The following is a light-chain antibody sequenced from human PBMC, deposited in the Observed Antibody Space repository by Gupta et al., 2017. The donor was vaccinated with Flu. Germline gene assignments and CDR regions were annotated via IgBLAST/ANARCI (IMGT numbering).Light chain of an antibody. J-gene: IGLJ1*01. V-gene: IGLV6-57*01. CDR3: QSYDSDSYV. CDR1: SGSIAANY. Sequence: NFMLAQPLSVSESPGKTVAISCTRSSGSIAANYVQWYQQRPGSSPTTVIYEDDQRPSGVPDRFSGSSDRSSNSASLTISGVKTEDEADYYCQSYDSDSYVFGTGTKVTVL. CDR2: EDD.